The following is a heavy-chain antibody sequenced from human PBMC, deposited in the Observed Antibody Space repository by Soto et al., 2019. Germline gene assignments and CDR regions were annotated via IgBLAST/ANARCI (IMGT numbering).Heavy chain of an antibody. V-gene: IGHV4-59*01. Sequence: SETLSLTCTVSGGSISTYYWTWIRQPPGKGLEWIGYISYSGSTNYNPSLKSRLTISLNTSKKHFSLKLSSVTAADTVVYYCARGTRATQYYYYFYGMDVWGQGTTVTVSS. J-gene: IGHJ6*02. CDR2: ISYSGST. CDR1: GGSISTYY. CDR3: ARGTRATQYYYYFYGMDV.